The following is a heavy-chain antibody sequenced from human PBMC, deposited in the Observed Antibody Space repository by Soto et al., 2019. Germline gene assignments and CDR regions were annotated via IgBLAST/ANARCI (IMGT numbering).Heavy chain of an antibody. CDR3: ARRGYGSGSYYKRTPIDYYGMDV. CDR2: IYYSGST. Sequence: QLQLQESGPGLVKPSETLSLTCTVSGGSISSSSYYWGWIRQPPGKGLEWIGSIYYSGSTYYNPSLKSRVTISVDTSKNQFSLKLSSVTAADTAVYYCARRGYGSGSYYKRTPIDYYGMDVWGQGTTVTVSS. D-gene: IGHD3-10*01. J-gene: IGHJ6*02. V-gene: IGHV4-39*01. CDR1: GGSISSSSYY.